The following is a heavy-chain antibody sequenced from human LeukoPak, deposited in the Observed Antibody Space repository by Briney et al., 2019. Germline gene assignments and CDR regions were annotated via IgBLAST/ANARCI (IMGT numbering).Heavy chain of an antibody. Sequence: SETLSLTCTVSGGSISSSSYYWGWIRQPPGKGLEWIGSTYYSGSTYYNPSLKSRVTISVDTSKNQFSLKLSSVTAADTAVYYCASLLLTIAARHYWGQGTLVTVSS. V-gene: IGHV4-39*01. J-gene: IGHJ4*02. CDR2: TYYSGST. D-gene: IGHD6-6*01. CDR1: GGSISSSSYY. CDR3: ASLLLTIAARHY.